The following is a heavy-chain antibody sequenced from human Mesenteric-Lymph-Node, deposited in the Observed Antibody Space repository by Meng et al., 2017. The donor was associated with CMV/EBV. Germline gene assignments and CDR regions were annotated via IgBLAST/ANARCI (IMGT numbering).Heavy chain of an antibody. CDR3: AKAGDDYGGKELDF. Sequence: GESLKISCVGSGFFFSDDWMSWVRQAPGKGPEWVANIKQDGSDKNYVDSVKGRFTISRDNAKNSLYLQMNSLRVEDTAVYYCAKAGDDYGGKELDFWGQGTLVTVSS. CDR2: IKQDGSDK. J-gene: IGHJ4*02. CDR1: GFFFSDDW. V-gene: IGHV3-7*01. D-gene: IGHD4-23*01.